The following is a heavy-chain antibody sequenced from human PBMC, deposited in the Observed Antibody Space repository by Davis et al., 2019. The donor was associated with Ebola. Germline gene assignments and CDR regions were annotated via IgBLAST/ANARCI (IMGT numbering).Heavy chain of an antibody. V-gene: IGHV3-7*01. CDR2: IKQDGSEK. Sequence: GVLKISCAASGFTFSSSWMTWVRQAPGKGLEWVANIKQDGSEKYCVDSVKGRFTISRDNAKNSLYLQMNSLRAEDTAVYYCARDNWNSFDYWGQGTLVTVSS. J-gene: IGHJ4*02. D-gene: IGHD1-20*01. CDR3: ARDNWNSFDY. CDR1: GFTFSSSW.